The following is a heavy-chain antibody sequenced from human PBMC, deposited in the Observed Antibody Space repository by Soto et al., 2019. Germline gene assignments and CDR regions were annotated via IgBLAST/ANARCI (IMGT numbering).Heavy chain of an antibody. V-gene: IGHV4-31*03. J-gene: IGHJ4*02. CDR3: ARDYMAVVD. D-gene: IGHD2-15*01. CDR2: IYHSGIT. CDR1: GISISSGSYY. Sequence: TLSLTCPVSGISISSGSYYGSWIRQHPGKGLEWIGYIYHSGITYYNPSLKSRATISLDTSKNQFSLKLSSVTAADTAVYYCARDYMAVVDWGQGTLVTVYS.